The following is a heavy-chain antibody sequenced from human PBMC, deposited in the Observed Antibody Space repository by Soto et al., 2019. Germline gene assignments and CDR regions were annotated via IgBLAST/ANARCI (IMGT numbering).Heavy chain of an antibody. CDR1: GFTFSTYP. CDR3: AKILSMVTSYYYGMDV. CDR2: ISDSGANT. Sequence: GGSLRLSCAASGFTFSTYPMIWVRQAPGKGLECVGSISDSGANTYYADSVRGRFTISRDNSKNTLYLQMNSLRDDDTAVYYCAKILSMVTSYYYGMDVRGHRTTVTVS. V-gene: IGHV3-23*01. D-gene: IGHD4-17*01. J-gene: IGHJ6*02.